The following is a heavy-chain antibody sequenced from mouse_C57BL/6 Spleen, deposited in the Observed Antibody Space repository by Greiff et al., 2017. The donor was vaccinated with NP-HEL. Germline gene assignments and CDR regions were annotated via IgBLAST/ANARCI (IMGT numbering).Heavy chain of an antibody. Sequence: VQLQQSGPGLVAPSQSLSITCTVSGFSLTSYAISWVRQPPGKGLEWLGVIWTGGGTNYNSALKSRLSISKDNSKSQVCLKMNSLQTDDTARYYCARREDYDGYSYAMDYWGQGTSVTVSS. D-gene: IGHD2-3*01. CDR1: GFSLTSYA. CDR3: ARREDYDGYSYAMDY. V-gene: IGHV2-9-1*01. CDR2: IWTGGGT. J-gene: IGHJ4*01.